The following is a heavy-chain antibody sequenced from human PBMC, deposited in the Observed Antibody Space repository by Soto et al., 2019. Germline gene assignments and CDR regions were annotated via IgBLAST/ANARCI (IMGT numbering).Heavy chain of an antibody. D-gene: IGHD5-12*01. CDR1: RGSISGGGYY. Sequence: SETLSLTCTVSRGSISGGGYYWSWFRQHPGKGLEWIGYIYYSGSTYYNPSLKSRVTISVDASKNQFSLKLSSVTPADTAVYYCARTMVATQDLDYWGQGTLVTVSS. CDR3: ARTMVATQDLDY. CDR2: IYYSGST. J-gene: IGHJ4*02. V-gene: IGHV4-31*03.